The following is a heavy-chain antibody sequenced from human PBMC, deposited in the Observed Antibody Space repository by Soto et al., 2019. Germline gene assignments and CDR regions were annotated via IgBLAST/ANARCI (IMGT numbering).Heavy chain of an antibody. J-gene: IGHJ6*02. D-gene: IGHD5-12*01. CDR3: AKAYGGYDWGYYYGMDV. CDR1: GFTVSSNY. Sequence: PGGSLRLSCAASGFTVSSNYMSWVRQAPGKGLEWVAVISYDGSNKYYADSVKGRFTISRDNSKNTLYLQMNSLRAENTAVYYCAKAYGGYDWGYYYGMDVWGQGTTVTVSS. V-gene: IGHV3-30*18. CDR2: ISYDGSNK.